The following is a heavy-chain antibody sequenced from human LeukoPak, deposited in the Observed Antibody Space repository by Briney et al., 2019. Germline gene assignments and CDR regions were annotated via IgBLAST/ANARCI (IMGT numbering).Heavy chain of an antibody. J-gene: IGHJ3*02. V-gene: IGHV3-15*01. D-gene: IGHD1-26*01. Sequence: GGSLRPSCAASGFTFSNAWMSWVRQAPGKGLEWVGRIKSKTDGGTTDYAAPVKGRFTISRDDSKNTLYLQMNSLKTEDTAVYYCTTRRRGHSGSTWGAFDIWGQGTMVTVSS. CDR1: GFTFSNAW. CDR3: TTRRRGHSGSTWGAFDI. CDR2: IKSKTDGGTT.